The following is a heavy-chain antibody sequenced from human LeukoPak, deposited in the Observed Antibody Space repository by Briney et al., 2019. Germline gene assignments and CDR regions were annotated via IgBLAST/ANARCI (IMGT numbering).Heavy chain of an antibody. Sequence: GGSLRLSCAASGFTFSSYAMSWVRQAPGKGLEWVSAISGSGGSTYYADSVKGRFTISRDISKNTLYLQMNSLRAEDTAVYYCAKGGASSWSPFDYWGQGTLVTVSS. CDR1: GFTFSSYA. D-gene: IGHD6-13*01. V-gene: IGHV3-23*01. J-gene: IGHJ4*02. CDR3: AKGGASSWSPFDY. CDR2: ISGSGGST.